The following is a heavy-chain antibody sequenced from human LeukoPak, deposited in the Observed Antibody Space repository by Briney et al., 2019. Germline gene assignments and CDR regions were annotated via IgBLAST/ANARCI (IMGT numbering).Heavy chain of an antibody. V-gene: IGHV3-21*01. CDR2: ISSSSSYI. CDR3: AREDGGSYYSDY. Sequence: GGSLRLSCAASGFTFSSYSMNWVRQAPGKGLEWVSSISSSSSYIYYADSVKGRFTISRDNAKNSLYLQMNSLRAEDTAVYYCAREDGGSYYSDYWGQGTLVTVSS. CDR1: GFTFSSYS. D-gene: IGHD1-26*01. J-gene: IGHJ4*02.